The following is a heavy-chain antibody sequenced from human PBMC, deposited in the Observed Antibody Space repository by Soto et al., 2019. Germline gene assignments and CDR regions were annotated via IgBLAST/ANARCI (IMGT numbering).Heavy chain of an antibody. Sequence: SETLSLTCTVSGGSISSSSYYWGWIRQPPGKGLEWIGSIYYSGSTYYNPSLKSRVTISVDTSKNQFSLKLSSVTAADTAVYYCARLGEYSSSWQPEDENYYYGMDVWGQGTTVTVSS. V-gene: IGHV4-39*01. CDR1: GGSISSSSYY. CDR2: IYYSGST. CDR3: ARLGEYSSSWQPEDENYYYGMDV. J-gene: IGHJ6*02. D-gene: IGHD6-13*01.